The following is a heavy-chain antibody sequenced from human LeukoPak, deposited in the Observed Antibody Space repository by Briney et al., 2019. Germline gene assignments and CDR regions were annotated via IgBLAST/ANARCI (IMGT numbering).Heavy chain of an antibody. V-gene: IGHV3-74*01. Sequence: GGSLRLSCAASGFTFSRYWIHWVRQAPGKGLEWVSRINPDGSTTTYADSVKGRFTISRDNAKNSLYLQMNSLRAEDTAVYYCARGGLYSSSHKYFQHWGQGTLVTVSS. J-gene: IGHJ1*01. CDR3: ARGGLYSSSHKYFQH. D-gene: IGHD6-13*01. CDR2: INPDGSTT. CDR1: GFTFSRYW.